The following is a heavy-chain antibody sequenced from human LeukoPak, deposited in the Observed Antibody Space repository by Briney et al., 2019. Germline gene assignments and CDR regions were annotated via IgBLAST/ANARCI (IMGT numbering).Heavy chain of an antibody. Sequence: GGSLRLSCAASGFTFSSYSMNWVRQAPGKGLEWVSSISSSSSYIYYADSVKGRFTISRDNAKNSLYLQMNSLRAEDTAVYYCAKEGVRAGFDPWGQGTLVTVSS. CDR1: GFTFSSYS. J-gene: IGHJ5*02. V-gene: IGHV3-21*01. CDR2: ISSSSSYI. D-gene: IGHD2-2*01. CDR3: AKEGVRAGFDP.